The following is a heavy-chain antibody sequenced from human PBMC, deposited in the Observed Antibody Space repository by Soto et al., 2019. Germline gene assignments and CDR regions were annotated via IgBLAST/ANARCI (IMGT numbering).Heavy chain of an antibody. CDR3: GRVHIPGIAVAEDY. J-gene: IGHJ4*02. V-gene: IGHV1-46*03. CDR1: GYTFTSYY. CDR2: INPSGGST. Sequence: QVQLVQSGAEVKKPGASVKVSCKASGYTFTSYYMHWVRQAPGQGLEWMGIINPSGGSTSYAQKFQGGVTMTRDPSTSAVYMELSSLRSEDTAVYYCGRVHIPGIAVAEDYWGQGTLVTVSS. D-gene: IGHD6-19*01.